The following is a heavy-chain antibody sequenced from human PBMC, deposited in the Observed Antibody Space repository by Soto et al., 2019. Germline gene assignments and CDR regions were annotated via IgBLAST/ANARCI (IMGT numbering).Heavy chain of an antibody. CDR1: GGTLTNYY. J-gene: IGHJ4*02. Sequence: XTLSIRCTLSGGTLTNYYWSWIRQPAGKGLEWIGRIYSSGSTNYNPSLNSRVIMSVDTSQNQFSLNLSSVTDADTSKYYCARENILTAATGNRDFDCWGQGILATVSS. V-gene: IGHV4-4*07. CDR3: ARENILTAATGNRDFDC. CDR2: IYSSGST. D-gene: IGHD6-13*01.